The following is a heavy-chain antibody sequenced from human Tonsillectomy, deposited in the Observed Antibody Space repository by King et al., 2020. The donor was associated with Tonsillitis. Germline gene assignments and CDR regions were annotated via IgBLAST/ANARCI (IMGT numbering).Heavy chain of an antibody. D-gene: IGHD3-22*01. CDR3: ARDLGGDYYDSSGYYGDAFDI. Sequence: QLVQSGGGVVQPGRSLRLSCSASGFTFSSYAMHWVRQAPGKGLEWVAVISYDGSNKYSADSVKGRFTISRDNSKNTPYLQMNSLRAEDTAVYYCARDLGGDYYDSSGYYGDAFDIWGQGTTVTVSS. CDR2: ISYDGSNK. V-gene: IGHV3-30-3*01. CDR1: GFTFSSYA. J-gene: IGHJ3*02.